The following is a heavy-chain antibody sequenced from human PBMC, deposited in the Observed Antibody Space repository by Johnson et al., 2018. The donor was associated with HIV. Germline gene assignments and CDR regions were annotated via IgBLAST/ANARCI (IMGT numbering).Heavy chain of an antibody. J-gene: IGHJ3*02. Sequence: QVLLVESGGGVVQPGRSLRLSCAASGFTFSSYGMHWVRQAPGQGLEWVAVISYDGSNKYYADSLKGRFTISRDNSKNTLHLQMNSLRAEDTAVYYCASSAPGLLPNDAFDIWGQGTMVTVSS. CDR3: ASSAPGLLPNDAFDI. V-gene: IGHV3-30*03. CDR2: ISYDGSNK. D-gene: IGHD2-15*01. CDR1: GFTFSSYG.